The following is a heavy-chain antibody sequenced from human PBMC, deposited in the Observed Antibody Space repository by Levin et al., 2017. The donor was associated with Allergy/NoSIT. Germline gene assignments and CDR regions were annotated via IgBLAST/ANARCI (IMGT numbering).Heavy chain of an antibody. CDR2: IRSKAYGGTT. D-gene: IGHD3-3*01. CDR3: TRDDFRPGPYFDY. V-gene: IGHV3-49*03. CDR1: GFTFGDYA. Sequence: GGSLRLSCTTSGFTFGDYALNWFRQAPGKRLEWVGFIRSKAYGGTTEYAASVKGRFTISRDDSKSIAYLQMSNLKTEDTALYYCTRDDFRPGPYFDYWGQGTLVTVSS. J-gene: IGHJ4*02.